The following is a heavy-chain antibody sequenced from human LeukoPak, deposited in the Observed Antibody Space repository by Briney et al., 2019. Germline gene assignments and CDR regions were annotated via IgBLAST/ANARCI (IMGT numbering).Heavy chain of an antibody. CDR1: GGSINRFY. CDR3: ARLRGIAARPDYFDY. V-gene: IGHV4-4*07. D-gene: IGHD6-6*01. Sequence: SETLSLTCSVSGGSINRFYFSWIRQPAGKGLEWIGRIYSNGSPDDNPSLKSRVTMSVDTSKNQVFLKLSSVTVADTAVYYCARLRGIAARPDYFDYWGQGTLVTVSS. J-gene: IGHJ4*02. CDR2: IYSNGSP.